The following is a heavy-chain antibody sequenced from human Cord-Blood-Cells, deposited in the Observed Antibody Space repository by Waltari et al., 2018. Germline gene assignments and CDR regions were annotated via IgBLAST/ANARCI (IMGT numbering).Heavy chain of an antibody. CDR2: IYSGGST. CDR1: GFTVSSTY. Sequence: EVQLVESGGGLIQPGGSLRLSCAASGFTVSSTYMSWVRQAPGKGLEWVSFIYSGGSTYYADSVKGRFTISRDNSKNTLYLQMNSLRAEDTAVYYCARYRAAAGNNWFDPWGQGTLVTVSS. J-gene: IGHJ5*02. CDR3: ARYRAAAGNNWFDP. V-gene: IGHV3-53*01. D-gene: IGHD6-13*01.